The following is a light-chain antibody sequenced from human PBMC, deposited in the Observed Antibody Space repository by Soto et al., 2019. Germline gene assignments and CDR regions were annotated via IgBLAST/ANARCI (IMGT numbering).Light chain of an antibody. CDR3: QQYSSSWT. CDR2: GAS. J-gene: IGKJ1*01. V-gene: IGKV3-20*01. CDR1: QSISSTF. Sequence: EIVLTQSPGTLSLSPGERATLSCSASQSISSTFLAWYQHKPGQAPRVLIYGASRRATGIPDRFSGSGSGTDFTLTISRLEPEDFAVYYCQQYSSSWTFGQGTKVEMK.